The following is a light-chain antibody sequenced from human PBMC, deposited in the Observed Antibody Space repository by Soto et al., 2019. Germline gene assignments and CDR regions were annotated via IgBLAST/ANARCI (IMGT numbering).Light chain of an antibody. V-gene: IGLV2-8*01. CDR2: EVF. CDR1: SSGVGGYDY. Sequence: QSALTQPPSASGSPGQSVTISCTGTSSGVGGYDYVSWYQRHPGKAPKLMIYEVFKRPSGVPDRFSASKSGNTASLTVSGLQAEDEADYYCSSYAGSNNLVFGGGTKVTAL. J-gene: IGLJ2*01. CDR3: SSYAGSNNLV.